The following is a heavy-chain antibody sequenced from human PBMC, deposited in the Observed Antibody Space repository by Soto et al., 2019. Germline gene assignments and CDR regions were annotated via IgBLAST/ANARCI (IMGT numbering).Heavy chain of an antibody. J-gene: IGHJ6*02. Sequence: QVQLVQSGPEVKKPGTSVRVSCKTAGYTFTNYGITWMRQAPGQGLEWMGWIGAYNGNTNYAQRFQGRLTMTTDTSTDTGYMELRSLKSDDTAVYYCARGYGDYIRALDVWGQGTTVTVSS. V-gene: IGHV1-18*04. CDR3: ARGYGDYIRALDV. CDR2: IGAYNGNT. D-gene: IGHD4-17*01. CDR1: GYTFTNYG.